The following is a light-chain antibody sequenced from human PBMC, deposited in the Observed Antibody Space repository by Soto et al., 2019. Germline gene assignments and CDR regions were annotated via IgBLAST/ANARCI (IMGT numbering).Light chain of an antibody. J-gene: IGLJ2*01. CDR1: RSNIGNNI. V-gene: IGLV1-44*01. Sequence: QSGLTQPPSASGTPGQRVTISCSGSRSNIGNNIVSWYQQFPGTAPKLLIYRTGQRPSGVPDRFSGSKSGTSASLAINGLQSEDEADYYCAAWDDTLSGHWIFGGGTKLTVL. CDR3: AAWDDTLSGHWI. CDR2: RTG.